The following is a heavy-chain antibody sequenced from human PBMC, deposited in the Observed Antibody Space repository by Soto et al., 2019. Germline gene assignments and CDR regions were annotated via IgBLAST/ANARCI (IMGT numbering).Heavy chain of an antibody. CDR1: GGTFSSYA. D-gene: IGHD1-26*01. CDR2: IIPIFGTT. V-gene: IGHV1-69*12. Sequence: QVQLVQSGAEVKKPGSSVKVSCKAFGGTFSSYAINWIRQAPGQGLEWMGGIIPIFGTTTYAQRFQARVTITADESTSTAYMELSSLRSEDTALYYCARDGGAATFDYWCQGTLVTVSS. J-gene: IGHJ4*02. CDR3: ARDGGAATFDY.